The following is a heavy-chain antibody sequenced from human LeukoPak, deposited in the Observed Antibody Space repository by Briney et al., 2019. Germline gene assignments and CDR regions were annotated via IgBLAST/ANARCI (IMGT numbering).Heavy chain of an antibody. J-gene: IGHJ4*02. D-gene: IGHD4-17*01. V-gene: IGHV4-59*12. CDR1: GGSISSYY. CDR2: IYHSGSP. Sequence: SETLPLTCTVSGGSISSYYWGWVRQPPGKGLEWIGNIYHSGSPYYNPSLRGRVTISVDTSKNQFSLKLSSVTAADTAVYYCARGQRDYEGFDYWGQGTLVTVSS. CDR3: ARGQRDYEGFDY.